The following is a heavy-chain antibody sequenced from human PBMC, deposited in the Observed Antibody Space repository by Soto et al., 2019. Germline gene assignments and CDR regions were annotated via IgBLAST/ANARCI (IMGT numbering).Heavy chain of an antibody. Sequence: PGGSLRLSCAASGFTFSSYWMSWVRQAPGKGLEWVANIKQDGSEKYYVDSVKGRFTISRDNAKNSLYLQMNSLRAEDTAVYYCXRVSAGTTSDYYYGMDVWGQGTTVTVSS. V-gene: IGHV3-7*01. CDR2: IKQDGSEK. CDR3: XRVSAGTTSDYYYGMDV. D-gene: IGHD1-1*01. J-gene: IGHJ6*02. CDR1: GFTFSSYW.